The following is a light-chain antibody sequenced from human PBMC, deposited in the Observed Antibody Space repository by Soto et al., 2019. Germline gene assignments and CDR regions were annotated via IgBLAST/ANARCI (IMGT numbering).Light chain of an antibody. Sequence: DIQMTQSPSTLSASVGDRVTITCRASQTIRSWLAWYQQKPGKAPNLLIYKASTLKSGVPSRFSGSGYGTEFTLTISSLQPDDFATYFCQHYDAYPLTFGGGTKVEI. J-gene: IGKJ4*01. CDR3: QHYDAYPLT. CDR2: KAS. CDR1: QTIRSW. V-gene: IGKV1-5*03.